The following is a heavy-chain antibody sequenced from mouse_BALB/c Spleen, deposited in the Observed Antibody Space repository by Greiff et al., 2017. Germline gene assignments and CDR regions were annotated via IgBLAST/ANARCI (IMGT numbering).Heavy chain of an antibody. CDR3: TRRDYGNYVDYFDY. Sequence: EVQLVESGGGLVKPGGSLTLSCAASGFSFSSYAMSWVRQTPEKRLEWVAFISSGGSTYYPDSVKGRFTISRDNARNILYLQMSSLRSEDTAMYYCTRRDYGNYVDYFDYWGQGTTLTVSS. CDR1: GFSFSSYA. V-gene: IGHV5-6-5*01. D-gene: IGHD2-1*01. CDR2: ISSGGST. J-gene: IGHJ2*01.